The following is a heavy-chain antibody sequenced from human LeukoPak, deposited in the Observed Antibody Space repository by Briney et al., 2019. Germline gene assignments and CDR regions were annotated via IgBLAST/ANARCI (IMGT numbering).Heavy chain of an antibody. V-gene: IGHV1-18*01. CDR3: AREMISNYYDSSGYLDFDY. CDR2: ISAYNGNT. D-gene: IGHD3-22*01. CDR1: GYTFTSYG. Sequence: GASVKVSCKASGYTFTSYGISWVRQAPGQGLEWMGWISAYNGNTNYAQKLQGRVTMTTDTSTSTAYKELRSLRSDDTAVYYCAREMISNYYDSSGYLDFDYWGQGTLVTVSS. J-gene: IGHJ4*02.